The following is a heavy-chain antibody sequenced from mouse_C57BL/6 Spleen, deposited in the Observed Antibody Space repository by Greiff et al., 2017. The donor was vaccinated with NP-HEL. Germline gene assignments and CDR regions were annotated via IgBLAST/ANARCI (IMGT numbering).Heavy chain of an antibody. CDR2: IYWDDDK. Sequence: QVTLKVSGPGILQSSQTLSLTCSFSGFSLSTSGMGVSWIRQPSGQGLEWLAHIYWDDDKRYNPSLKRRLTISKDTSRNQVFLKITRVDTADTATYYCARSGDSSGSAGFAYWGQGTLVTVSA. CDR3: ARSGDSSGSAGFAY. CDR1: GFSLSTSGMG. V-gene: IGHV8-12*01. J-gene: IGHJ3*01. D-gene: IGHD3-2*02.